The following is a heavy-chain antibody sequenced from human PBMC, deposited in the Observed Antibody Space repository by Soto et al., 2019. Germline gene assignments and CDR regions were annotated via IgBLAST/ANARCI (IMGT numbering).Heavy chain of an antibody. Sequence: SVKVSCKASGGTFSSYAISWVRQAPGQGLEWMGGIIPIFGTANYAQKFQGRVTITADESIRTVYMELSRLRSDDTAVYYCARESGGATATLDYYYFYMDVWGKGTTVTVSS. V-gene: IGHV1-69*13. D-gene: IGHD5-12*01. CDR2: IIPIFGTA. J-gene: IGHJ6*03. CDR3: ARESGGATATLDYYYFYMDV. CDR1: GGTFSSYA.